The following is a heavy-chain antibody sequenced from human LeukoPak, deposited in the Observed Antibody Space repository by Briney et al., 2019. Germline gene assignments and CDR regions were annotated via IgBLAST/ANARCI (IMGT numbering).Heavy chain of an antibody. Sequence: ASVKVSCKASGYTFTTYYMHWARQAPGQGLEWLGIINPSGGSTNYAEKFQGRVTMTRDMSTSTVYMELSSLRSEDTAVYYCARNILFAFDIWGQGTMVTVSS. CDR1: GYTFTTYY. J-gene: IGHJ3*02. V-gene: IGHV1-46*01. CDR3: ARNILFAFDI. CDR2: INPSGGST.